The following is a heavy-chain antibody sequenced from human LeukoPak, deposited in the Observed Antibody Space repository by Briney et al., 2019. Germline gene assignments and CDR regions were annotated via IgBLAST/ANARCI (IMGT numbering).Heavy chain of an antibody. CDR1: GFTFSSYA. Sequence: PGGSLRLSCAASGFTFSSYAMSWVRQAPGKGLEWVSAISGSGGSTYYADSVKGRFTIYRANSKNRLYLQMNRLRAGDTAGCYFATAQNCSSTSWYGGETGRGGGDYGGQGTLVTVSS. D-gene: IGHD2-2*01. CDR2: ISGSGGST. V-gene: IGHV3-23*01. J-gene: IGHJ4*02. CDR3: ATAQNCSSTSWYGGETGRGGGDY.